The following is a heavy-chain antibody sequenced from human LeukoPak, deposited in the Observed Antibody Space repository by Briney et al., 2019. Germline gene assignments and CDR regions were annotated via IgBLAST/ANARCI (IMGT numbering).Heavy chain of an antibody. CDR1: GFTSSDYY. Sequence: GGSLRLSCAASGFTSSDYYMYWIRQAPGKGLEWVSYISSSGGSTYYADSVTGRFTISRDNAKNSLFLQMISLRAEDTAVYYCARLMSCSGGRCNGALDYWGQGTLVTVCS. CDR3: ARLMSCSGGRCNGALDY. D-gene: IGHD2-15*01. J-gene: IGHJ4*02. CDR2: ISSSGGST. V-gene: IGHV3-11*01.